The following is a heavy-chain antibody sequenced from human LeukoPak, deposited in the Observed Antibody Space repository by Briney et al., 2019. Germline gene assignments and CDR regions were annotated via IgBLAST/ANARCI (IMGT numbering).Heavy chain of an antibody. Sequence: GGSLRLSCAASGFTFSSYAMSWVRQAPGKGLEWVSAISGSGGSTYYADSVKGRFTISRDSAKNSLFLQMNSLRAEDTAVYYCASERPSSSWYDYWGQGTLVTVSS. V-gene: IGHV3-23*01. CDR3: ASERPSSSWYDY. J-gene: IGHJ4*02. D-gene: IGHD6-13*01. CDR1: GFTFSSYA. CDR2: ISGSGGST.